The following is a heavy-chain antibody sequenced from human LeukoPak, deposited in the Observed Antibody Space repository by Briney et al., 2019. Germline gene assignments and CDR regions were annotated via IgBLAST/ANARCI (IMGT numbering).Heavy chain of an antibody. J-gene: IGHJ6*03. CDR3: ARGRKVSSWYYYYYYMDV. D-gene: IGHD1-26*01. Sequence: ASVTVSCKASGYTFTSYYLQWVRQAPGQGLEWMGLINPSGGNTNYAQKLQGRVTITTDTSTSTAYMELRSLRSDDTAVYYCARGRKVSSWYYYYYYMDVWGKGTTATVSS. V-gene: IGHV1-46*01. CDR2: INPSGGNT. CDR1: GYTFTSYY.